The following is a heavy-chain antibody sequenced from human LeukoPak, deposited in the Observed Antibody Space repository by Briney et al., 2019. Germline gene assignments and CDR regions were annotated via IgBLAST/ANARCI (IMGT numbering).Heavy chain of an antibody. J-gene: IGHJ6*03. CDR1: GGSFSGYY. Sequence: PSETLSLTCAVYGGSFSGYYWSWIRQPPGKGLEWIGEINHSGSTNYNPSLKSRVTISVDTSKNQFSLKLSSVTAADTAVYYCAREAETYYDFWSGPYYYYMDVWGKGTTVTVSS. CDR2: INHSGST. V-gene: IGHV4-34*01. D-gene: IGHD3-3*01. CDR3: AREAETYYDFWSGPYYYYMDV.